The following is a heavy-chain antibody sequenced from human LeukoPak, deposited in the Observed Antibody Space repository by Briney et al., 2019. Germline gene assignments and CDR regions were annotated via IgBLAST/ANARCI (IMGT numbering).Heavy chain of an antibody. CDR3: ARVASYSSGWYDY. CDR2: INSDGSST. CDR1: GFTFSSYW. D-gene: IGHD6-19*01. J-gene: IGHJ4*02. Sequence: GGSLRLSCAASGFTFSSYWMHWVRQAPGKGLVWVSRINSDGSSTSYADSVKGRFTISRDNAKNTLYLQMSSLRAEDTAVYYCARVASYSSGWYDYWGQGTLVTVSS. V-gene: IGHV3-74*01.